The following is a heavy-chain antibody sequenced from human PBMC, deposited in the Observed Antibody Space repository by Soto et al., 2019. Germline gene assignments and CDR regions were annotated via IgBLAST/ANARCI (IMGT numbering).Heavy chain of an antibody. J-gene: IGHJ6*02. Sequence: EVQLVESGGGLVQPGGSLRLSCAASGFTFSSYWMHWVRQAPGKGLVWVSRINSDGSSTSYADSVKGRFTISRDNAKNTLYLQMNSLRAEDTAVYYCANPYSSGWYPGWYYGMDVWGQGTTVTVSS. CDR2: INSDGSST. CDR3: ANPYSSGWYPGWYYGMDV. CDR1: GFTFSSYW. D-gene: IGHD6-19*01. V-gene: IGHV3-74*01.